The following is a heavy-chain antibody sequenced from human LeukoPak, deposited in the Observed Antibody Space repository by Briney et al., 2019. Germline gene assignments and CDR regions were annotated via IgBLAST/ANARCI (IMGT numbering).Heavy chain of an antibody. V-gene: IGHV3-23*01. CDR1: GFTFSSYA. CDR3: AKDILVRGDPAFDAFDI. CDR2: ISGSGGST. Sequence: GGSLRLSCAASGFTFSSYAMSWVRQAPGRGLEWVSAISGSGGSTYYADSVKGRFTISRDNSKNTLYLQMNSLRAEDTAVYYCAKDILVRGDPAFDAFDIWGQGTMVTVSS. J-gene: IGHJ3*02. D-gene: IGHD3-10*01.